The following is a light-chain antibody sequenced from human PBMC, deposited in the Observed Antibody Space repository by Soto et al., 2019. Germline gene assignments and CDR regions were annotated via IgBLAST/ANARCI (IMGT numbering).Light chain of an antibody. CDR3: QQYVTSPWA. V-gene: IGKV3-20*01. J-gene: IGKJ1*01. CDR1: QSVSNSF. CDR2: GAS. Sequence: EIVLTQSPGPLSLSPGERSTLSCRASQSVSNSFLAWYQQKPGQAPMLLIYGASNRATGVPDRFSGSGSGTDFTLTISSLEPEDVAVYYCQQYVTSPWAFGQGTKVEIE.